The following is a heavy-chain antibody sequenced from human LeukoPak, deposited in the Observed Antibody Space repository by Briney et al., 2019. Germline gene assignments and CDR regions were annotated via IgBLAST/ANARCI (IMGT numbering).Heavy chain of an antibody. J-gene: IGHJ4*02. CDR1: GVSLSSHG. CDR3: ASDRGNDYFDS. V-gene: IGHV3-33*01. CDR2: TWSDGRSE. Sequence: GGSLRLSCVVSGVSLSSHGMHWVRQAPGKGLEWLTFTWSDGRSEYYADSVKGRFTVSRDNSKNTVYLQINSLRVEDTAVYYCASDRGNDYFDSWGQGTLVTVSS.